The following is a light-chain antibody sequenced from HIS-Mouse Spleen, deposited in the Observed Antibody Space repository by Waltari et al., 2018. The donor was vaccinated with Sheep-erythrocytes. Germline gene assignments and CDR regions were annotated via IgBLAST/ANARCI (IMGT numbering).Light chain of an antibody. J-gene: IGLJ3*02. CDR2: DVS. V-gene: IGLV2-11*01. CDR1: SSDVGGYNY. Sequence: QSALIQPRSVSGSPGQSVTISCTGTSSDVGGYNYLPWYQQHPGKAPKLMIYDVSKRPSGVPDRFSGSKSGNTASLTISGLQAEDEADYYCCSYAGSYTFWVFGGGTKLTVL. CDR3: CSYAGSYTFWV.